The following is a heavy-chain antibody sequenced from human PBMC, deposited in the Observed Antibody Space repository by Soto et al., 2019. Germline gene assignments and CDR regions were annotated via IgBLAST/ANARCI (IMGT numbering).Heavy chain of an antibody. J-gene: IGHJ1*01. D-gene: IGHD4-17*01. CDR3: AKDRGMTTVTFDAFQS. CDR1: GLTLSIHG. Sequence: QVQLVESGGGVVQPGRSLRLSCAATGLTLSIHGIHWVRQAPGKGLEWLAFIQNDGGKIDYADSVKGRFTISRDNSKNMLYLQMNSLRAGDTAIYYCAKDRGMTTVTFDAFQSWGQGTLVTVSS. V-gene: IGHV3-30*02. CDR2: IQNDGGKI.